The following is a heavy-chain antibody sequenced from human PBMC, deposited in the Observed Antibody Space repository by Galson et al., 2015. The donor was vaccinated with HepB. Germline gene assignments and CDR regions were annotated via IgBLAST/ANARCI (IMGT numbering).Heavy chain of an antibody. CDR1: GFSLSTRGLS. D-gene: IGHD3-10*01. Sequence: PALVKPTQTLTLTCTFSGFSLSTRGLSVSWIRQPPGKALEWLARIDWDDDKYYTTSLRTRLTISKDTSKNQVVLTLTNMDPVGTATYYCARRPPLLFGSGKYEFDYWGQGTLGTVSS. CDR2: IDWDDDK. V-gene: IGHV2-70*11. J-gene: IGHJ4*02. CDR3: ARRPPLLFGSGKYEFDY.